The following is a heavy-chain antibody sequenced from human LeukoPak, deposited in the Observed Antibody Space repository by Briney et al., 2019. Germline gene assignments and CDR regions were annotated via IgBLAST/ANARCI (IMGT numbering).Heavy chain of an antibody. CDR1: GGSMSSHY. CDR3: ARLLDNDSSGYPDTFDK. CDR2: IYYSGTT. J-gene: IGHJ3*02. D-gene: IGHD3-22*01. Sequence: SETLTLTCTVSGGSMSSHYGSWIRQPPGKGLEWIGFIYYSGTTKYSPSLQSRVTMLLDTPKNQFSLKLTSVTAADTALYYCARLLDNDSSGYPDTFDKRVQATMVTVSS. V-gene: IGHV4-59*11.